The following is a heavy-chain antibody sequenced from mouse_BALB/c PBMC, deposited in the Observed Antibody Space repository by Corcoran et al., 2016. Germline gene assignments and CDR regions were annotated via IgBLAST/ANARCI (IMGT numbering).Heavy chain of an antibody. Sequence: QVTLKESGPGILQPSQNLSLTCSFSGFSLSTSGMGVSWIRQPSGKGLEWRAHIYWDDDKRYNPSLKSRPTIAKDTSRNQVFLKITSVDTADTAKYYCARRMITTFDYRGQGTTLTVSS. J-gene: IGHJ2*01. CDR3: ARRMITTFDY. CDR2: IYWDDDK. D-gene: IGHD2-4*01. CDR1: GFSLSTSGMG. V-gene: IGHV8-12*01.